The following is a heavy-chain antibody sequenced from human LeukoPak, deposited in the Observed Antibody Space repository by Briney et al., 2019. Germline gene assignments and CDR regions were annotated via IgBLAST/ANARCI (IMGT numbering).Heavy chain of an antibody. J-gene: IGHJ4*02. Sequence: PGGSLRLSCAASGLTFTKYWMHWVRQASGKGLMWVSRVDFDGTGTTYADSVRGRFTISRDNAKNTVYLQMNSLRAEDTAAYFCATGLGFYYDYWGQGTLVTVSS. V-gene: IGHV3-74*03. D-gene: IGHD2/OR15-2a*01. CDR1: GLTFTKYW. CDR2: VDFDGTGT. CDR3: ATGLGFYYDY.